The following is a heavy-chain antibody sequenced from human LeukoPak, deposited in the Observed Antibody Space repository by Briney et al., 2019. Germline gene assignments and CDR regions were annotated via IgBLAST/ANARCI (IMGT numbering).Heavy chain of an antibody. CDR3: ARAPFLWFGELLYPTWFDP. CDR1: GGSISSYY. D-gene: IGHD3-10*01. J-gene: IGHJ5*02. V-gene: IGHV4-59*01. CDR2: IYYSGST. Sequence: SETLSLTCTVSGGSISSYYWSWIRQPPGKGLEWIGYIYYSGSTNYNPSLKSRVTISVDTSKNQFSLKLSSVTAADTAVYYCARAPFLWFGELLYPTWFDPWGQGTLVTVSS.